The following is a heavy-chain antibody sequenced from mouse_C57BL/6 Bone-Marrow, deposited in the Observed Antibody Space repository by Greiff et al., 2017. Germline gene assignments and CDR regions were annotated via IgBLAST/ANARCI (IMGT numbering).Heavy chain of an antibody. CDR3: QDWAWFAY. D-gene: IGHD4-1*01. Sequence: EVKLMESGGGLVQPGGSMKLSCVASGFTFSNYWMNWVRQSPEKGLEWVAQIRMKSDNYATHYAESVKGRFTISRDDSKSSVYLQMNNVRAEDTGIYYCQDWAWFAYWGQGTLVTVSA. CDR1: GFTFSNYW. CDR2: IRMKSDNYAT. J-gene: IGHJ3*01. V-gene: IGHV6-3*01.